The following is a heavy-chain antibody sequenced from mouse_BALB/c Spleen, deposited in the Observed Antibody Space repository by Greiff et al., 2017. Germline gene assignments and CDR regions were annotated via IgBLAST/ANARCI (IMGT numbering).Heavy chain of an antibody. CDR3: ARNYAMDY. J-gene: IGHJ4*01. Sequence: VQLVESGPELVKPGASVKMSCKASGYTFTSYYIHWVKQRPGQGLEWIGWIYPGDGSTKYNEKFKGKTTLTADKSSSTAYMLLSSLTSEDSAIYFCARNYAMDYWGQGTSVTVSS. V-gene: IGHV1S56*01. CDR2: IYPGDGST. CDR1: GYTFTSYY.